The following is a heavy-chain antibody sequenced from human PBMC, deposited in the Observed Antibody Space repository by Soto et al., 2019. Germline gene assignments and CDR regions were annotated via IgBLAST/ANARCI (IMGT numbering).Heavy chain of an antibody. J-gene: IGHJ4*02. CDR2: ISAYSGDT. CDR1: GYIFSNYG. D-gene: IGHD2-21*01. V-gene: IGHV1-18*01. CDR3: ARDTSGLLVVMNDDY. Sequence: QVQLVQSGAEVKKPGASVKVSCKTSGYIFSNYGITWVRQAPGQGLEWMGWISAYSGDTNYAQKFRGRVTMTADTSTGTAYMELRSLTSDDTAMYYCARDTSGLLVVMNDDYWGQGTLVTVSS.